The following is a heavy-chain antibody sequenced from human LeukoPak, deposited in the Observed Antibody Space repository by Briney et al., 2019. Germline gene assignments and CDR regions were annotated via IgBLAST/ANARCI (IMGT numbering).Heavy chain of an antibody. Sequence: SVKVSCKASGGTFSNYAISWVRQAPGQGLEWMGGVITNFGTTDYAQKYQGRVTITADESTSTVYMELSSLRSEDTAVYYCARPRTYYDFWRGYPPFDYWGQGTLVTVSS. J-gene: IGHJ4*02. D-gene: IGHD3-3*01. CDR1: GGTFSNYA. V-gene: IGHV1-69*13. CDR2: VITNFGTT. CDR3: ARPRTYYDFWRGYPPFDY.